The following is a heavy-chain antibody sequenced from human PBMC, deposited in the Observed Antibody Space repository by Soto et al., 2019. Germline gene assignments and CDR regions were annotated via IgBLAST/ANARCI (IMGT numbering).Heavy chain of an antibody. J-gene: IGHJ6*02. CDR3: ARGSSSWVISLGYYYGMDV. CDR1: GYTFTSYG. Sequence: ASVKVSCKASGYTFTSYGISWVRQAPGQGLEWMGWISAYNGNTNYAQKLQGRVTMTTDTSNSTAYMELRSLRSDDTAVYYCARGSSSWVISLGYYYGMDVWGQGTTVTVSS. CDR2: ISAYNGNT. D-gene: IGHD6-13*01. V-gene: IGHV1-18*01.